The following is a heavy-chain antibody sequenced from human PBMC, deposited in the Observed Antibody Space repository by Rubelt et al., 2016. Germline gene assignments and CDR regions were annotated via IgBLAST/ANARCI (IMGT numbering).Heavy chain of an antibody. J-gene: IGHJ3*01. CDR3: ARAKERATTEVDAFDV. Sequence: QVQLQESGPGLVKPSATLSLTCTVSGGSISSYYWSWIRQPPGKGLAWIGYIYYSGSTNYNPSLKSRVTISVDTSKNQLSLKLSSVAAADTAVYYCARAKERATTEVDAFDVWGQGTMVTVSS. D-gene: IGHD5-24*01. CDR2: IYYSGST. CDR1: GGSISSYY. V-gene: IGHV4-59*01.